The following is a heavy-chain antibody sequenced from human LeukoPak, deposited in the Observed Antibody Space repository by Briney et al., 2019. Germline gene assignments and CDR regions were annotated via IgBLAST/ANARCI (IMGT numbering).Heavy chain of an antibody. D-gene: IGHD5-24*01. Sequence: GGSLRLSCAASGFTLPSYGMQWLRQAPGKGLEWVAFIRYDGSNKYYADSVKGRFAISRDNSKNTLYLQMNSLSAEDTAVYSCAEGRDEYRHHYHMHVWGKGTTVTVSS. CDR3: AEGRDEYRHHYHMHV. J-gene: IGHJ6*03. CDR2: IRYDGSNK. V-gene: IGHV3-30*02. CDR1: GFTLPSYG.